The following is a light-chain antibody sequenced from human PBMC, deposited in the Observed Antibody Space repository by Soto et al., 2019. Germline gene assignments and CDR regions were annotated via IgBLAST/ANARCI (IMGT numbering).Light chain of an antibody. CDR1: QSVSSN. J-gene: IGKJ1*01. CDR3: QQYNDWPLT. V-gene: IGKV3-15*01. Sequence: DILVTKSPVTMSVSPGERAALSCRASQSVSSNLAWYQQKPGQAPSLLIYGAFTRATGIPARFSGTGSGTEFTLTISSLQSEDFALYYCQQYNDWPLTFGQGTKVDIK. CDR2: GAF.